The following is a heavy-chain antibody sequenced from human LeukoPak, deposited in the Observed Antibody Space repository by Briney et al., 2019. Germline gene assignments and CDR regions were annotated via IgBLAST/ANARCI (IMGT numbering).Heavy chain of an antibody. Sequence: GGSLRLSCAASGFTFRNHAIHWVRQAPGKGLEWVAQIWYDGSNKYYLESVKGRFTISRDNSKNTLYLQMNSLRADDTGVYYCARGQPHGNDYWGQGTLVTVSS. CDR1: GFTFRNHA. CDR2: IWYDGSNK. J-gene: IGHJ4*02. V-gene: IGHV3-33*01. D-gene: IGHD4-23*01. CDR3: ARGQPHGNDY.